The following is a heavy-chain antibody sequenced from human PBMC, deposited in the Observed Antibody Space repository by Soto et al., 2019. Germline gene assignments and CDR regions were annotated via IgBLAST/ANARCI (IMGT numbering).Heavy chain of an antibody. CDR2: ISYDGSNK. J-gene: IGHJ4*02. Sequence: GGSLRLSCAASGFTFSSYGMHWVRQAPGKGLEWVAVISYDGSNKYYADSVKGRFTISRDNSKNTLYLQMNSLRAEDTAVYYCAKDRVGYSYGYNGGCFDYWGQGTLVTVSS. V-gene: IGHV3-30*18. CDR3: AKDRVGYSYGYNGGCFDY. D-gene: IGHD5-18*01. CDR1: GFTFSSYG.